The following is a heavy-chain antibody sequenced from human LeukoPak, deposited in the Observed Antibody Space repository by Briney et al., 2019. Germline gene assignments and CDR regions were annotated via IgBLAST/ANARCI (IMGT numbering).Heavy chain of an antibody. CDR2: ISDTGNT. Sequence: PGGSLRLSCAASGFTLSSYAMSWVRQAPGKGLEWVSAISDTGNTYHADSVKGRFTISRDNSKNTLYLQMNSLRAEDTAVYYCATSFGPVIAAAGTGADWGQGTLVTVSS. J-gene: IGHJ4*02. D-gene: IGHD6-13*01. CDR1: GFTLSSYA. CDR3: ATSFGPVIAAAGTGAD. V-gene: IGHV3-23*01.